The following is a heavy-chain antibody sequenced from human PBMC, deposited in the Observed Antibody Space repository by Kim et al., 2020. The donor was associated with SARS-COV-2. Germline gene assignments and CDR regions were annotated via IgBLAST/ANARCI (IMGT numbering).Heavy chain of an antibody. CDR3: ARGRGGSYYVGVDL. CDR2: ISGYNGNT. Sequence: ASVKVSCKASGYTFSNYGIVWVRQAPGQGLEWMGWISGYNGNTNLAQRFQGRGTMTTDTSTSTAYLELRNLRSDDTAVYYCARGRGGSYYVGVDLWGQGT. CDR1: GYTFSNYG. J-gene: IGHJ5*02. D-gene: IGHD1-26*01. V-gene: IGHV1-18*01.